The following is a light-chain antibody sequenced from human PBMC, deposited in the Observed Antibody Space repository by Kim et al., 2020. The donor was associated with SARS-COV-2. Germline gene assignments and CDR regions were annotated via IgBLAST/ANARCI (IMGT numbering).Light chain of an antibody. CDR1: QSVLYNSKNKNY. CDR3: QQYYSLPPT. V-gene: IGKV4-1*01. J-gene: IGKJ2*01. CDR2: WAS. Sequence: RATFNCKSSQSVLYNSKNKNYLAWYQQKPGQPPKLLIYWASARESGVPDRFSGSGSGTDFTLTISSLQAEDVAVYYCQQYYSLPPTFGQGTKLEI.